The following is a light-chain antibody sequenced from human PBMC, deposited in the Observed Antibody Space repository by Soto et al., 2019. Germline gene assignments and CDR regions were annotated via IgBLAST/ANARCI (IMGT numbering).Light chain of an antibody. J-gene: IGKJ3*01. CDR1: QSVGKS. CDR3: QQGSTWPVFT. V-gene: IGKV3-11*01. Sequence: EIVLTQSPATLSLSPGERATLYCRASQSVGKSLAWYQHKPGRAPRLLLYSTSIRLPGVPARFSGSGSKSDFTLTISSLEPEDFAVYCCQQGSTWPVFTCGPGTTLDL. CDR2: STS.